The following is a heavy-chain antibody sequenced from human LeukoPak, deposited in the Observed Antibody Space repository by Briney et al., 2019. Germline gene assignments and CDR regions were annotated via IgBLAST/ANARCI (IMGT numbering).Heavy chain of an antibody. CDR2: INPSGGST. V-gene: IGHV1-46*01. Sequence: GASVKVFCKASGYTFTRYYMHWVRQARGQGRVWMGIINPSGGSTSYAQKIQGRVTMTRDTSTSTVYMELSSLRSEDTAVYYCARAGDYSFDYWGQGTLVTVSS. CDR3: ARAGDYSFDY. D-gene: IGHD4-11*01. CDR1: GYTFTRYY. J-gene: IGHJ4*02.